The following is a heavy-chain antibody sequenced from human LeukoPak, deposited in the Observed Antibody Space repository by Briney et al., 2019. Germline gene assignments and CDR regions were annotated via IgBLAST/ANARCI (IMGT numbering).Heavy chain of an antibody. CDR2: ISYDGRNI. Sequence: PGGSLRLSCAASGFTFNNYGMQWVRQAPGKGLEWVAVISYDGRNIHYPDSVKGRFTISRDISTDTLWLQMDSLRTEDTAVYYCAKGPLRGTAAAIDYWGQGTLVTVSS. CDR1: GFTFNNYG. D-gene: IGHD2-2*01. J-gene: IGHJ4*02. CDR3: AKGPLRGTAAAIDY. V-gene: IGHV3-30*18.